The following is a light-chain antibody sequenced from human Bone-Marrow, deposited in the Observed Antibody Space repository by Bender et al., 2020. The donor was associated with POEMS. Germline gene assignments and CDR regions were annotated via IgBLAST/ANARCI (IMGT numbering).Light chain of an antibody. Sequence: SYELTQPPSVSVSPGQTARITCSGYALTNQYSYWYQQKPGQAPVLLIYKDYERSSGTPERFSASSLGTTVTLTISGVQAEDEADYHCQSSDSSGNFYVFGSGTKLTVL. V-gene: IGLV3-25*03. J-gene: IGLJ1*01. CDR2: KDY. CDR3: QSSDSSGNFYV. CDR1: ALTNQY.